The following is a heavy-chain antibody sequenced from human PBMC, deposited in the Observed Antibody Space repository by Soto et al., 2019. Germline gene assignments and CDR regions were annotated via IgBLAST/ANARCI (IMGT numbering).Heavy chain of an antibody. J-gene: IGHJ6*02. CDR1: EFTFISYG. CDR3: AKDRGIAARPYYYYYGMDV. V-gene: IGHV3-30*18. D-gene: IGHD6-6*01. CDR2: ISYDGSNK. Sequence: PGCSLRNSCADSEFTFISYGMHLVRQAPGKGLEWVAVISYDGSNKYYADSVKGRFTISRDNSKNTLYLQMNSLRAEDTAVYYCAKDRGIAARPYYYYYGMDVWGQGTTVTVSS.